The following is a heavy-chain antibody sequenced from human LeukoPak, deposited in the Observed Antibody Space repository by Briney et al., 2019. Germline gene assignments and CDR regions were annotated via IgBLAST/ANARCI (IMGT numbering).Heavy chain of an antibody. J-gene: IGHJ4*02. Sequence: GGSLRLSCAASGFTFSSYAMSWVRQAPGKGLEWVSAISGSGGSTYYADSVKGRFTISRDNSKNTLYLQMNSLRAEDTAVYYCANGRAEMATITFLERTFRDYWGQGTLVTVSS. V-gene: IGHV3-23*01. CDR3: ANGRAEMATITFLERTFRDY. D-gene: IGHD5-24*01. CDR1: GFTFSSYA. CDR2: ISGSGGST.